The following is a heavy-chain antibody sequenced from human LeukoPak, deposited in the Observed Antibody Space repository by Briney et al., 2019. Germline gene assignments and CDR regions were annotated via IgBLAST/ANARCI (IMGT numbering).Heavy chain of an antibody. CDR3: VKATYYASNFYYKGLDY. J-gene: IGHJ4*02. Sequence: GGSLRLSCAASGFTFSSYAMHWVRQAPGKGLEWVAVISYDGSNKYYADSVKGRFTISRDNSKNTLYLQMSSLRAEDTAVYYCVKATYYASNFYYKGLDYWGQGTLVTVSS. V-gene: IGHV3-30*14. D-gene: IGHD3-10*01. CDR1: GFTFSSYA. CDR2: ISYDGSNK.